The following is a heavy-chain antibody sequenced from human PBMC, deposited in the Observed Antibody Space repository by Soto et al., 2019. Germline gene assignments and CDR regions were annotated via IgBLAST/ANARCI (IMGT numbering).Heavy chain of an antibody. V-gene: IGHV4-34*01. J-gene: IGHJ6*02. D-gene: IGHD2-2*01. Sequence: QVQLQQWGAGLLKPSETLSLTCAVYGGSFSGYYWSWIRQPPGKGLEWIGEINHSGSTNYNPSPKSQVTISVDTSKNQSALKLSSVTAADTAVYYCARALLVPAAPGHYYGMDVWGQGTTVTVSS. CDR2: INHSGST. CDR1: GGSFSGYY. CDR3: ARALLVPAAPGHYYGMDV.